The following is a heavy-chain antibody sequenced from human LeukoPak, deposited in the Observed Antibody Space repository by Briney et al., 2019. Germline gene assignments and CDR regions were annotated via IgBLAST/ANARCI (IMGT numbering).Heavy chain of an antibody. D-gene: IGHD3-22*01. CDR1: GYIFSNYG. Sequence: ASVKVSCKASGYIFSNYGISWVRQAPGQGLEWMGWISVYNGNTVYAQNLRDRVTMTTDTSTSTGYMELRSLRSDDTAVYYCAQEHPHYYDSSGYSDYWGQGTLVTVSS. CDR2: ISVYNGNT. J-gene: IGHJ4*02. V-gene: IGHV1-18*01. CDR3: AQEHPHYYDSSGYSDY.